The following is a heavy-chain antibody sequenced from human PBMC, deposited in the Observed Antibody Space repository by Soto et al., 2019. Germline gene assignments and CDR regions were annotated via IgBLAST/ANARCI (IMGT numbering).Heavy chain of an antibody. D-gene: IGHD1-26*01. CDR1: GGSFSGYY. CDR2: INHSGTT. CDR3: AREIDSGSYYGMDV. Sequence: QVQLQQWGAGLLKPSETLSLTCAVYGGSFSGYYWSWIRQPPGKGLEWIGEINHSGTTNYNPSLKRRVTISVDSSKNQFSLKLSSVTAADTAVYYCAREIDSGSYYGMDVWGQGTTVTVSS. V-gene: IGHV4-34*01. J-gene: IGHJ6*02.